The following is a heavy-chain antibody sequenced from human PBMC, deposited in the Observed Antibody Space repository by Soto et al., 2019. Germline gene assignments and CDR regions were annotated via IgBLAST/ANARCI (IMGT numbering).Heavy chain of an antibody. J-gene: IGHJ5*02. V-gene: IGHV4-59*01. CDR3: AAHGGGHLKWFDP. CDR2: IYFSGST. Sequence: SETLSLTCTVSGGSISGYYWHWIRLPPGKGLEGIGYIYFSGSTNYNHSLKSRVTISVVTSKNQLSLKLSSVTTADTAGYYCAAHGGGHLKWFDPWGQGTLGTVSP. CDR1: GGSISGYY.